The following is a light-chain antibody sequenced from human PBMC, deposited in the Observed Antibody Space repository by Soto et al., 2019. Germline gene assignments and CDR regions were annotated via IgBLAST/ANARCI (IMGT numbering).Light chain of an antibody. CDR2: DAS. J-gene: IGKJ1*01. V-gene: IGKV3-11*01. CDR3: QQRSNCPPWT. Sequence: EIVLTQSPATLSLSPGERATLSCRASQTVSSYLAWYQQKPGQSPRLLIYDASNRATGIPARFSGSGAGTDLTLLISSLEHEDVSVYYCQQRSNCPPWTFGQGTKVEIK. CDR1: QTVSSY.